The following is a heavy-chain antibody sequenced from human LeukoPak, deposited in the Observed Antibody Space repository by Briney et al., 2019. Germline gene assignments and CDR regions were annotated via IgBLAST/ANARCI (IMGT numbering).Heavy chain of an antibody. CDR1: GFTFSNAW. J-gene: IGHJ4*02. D-gene: IGHD1-26*01. CDR2: IRSKAYGGTT. V-gene: IGHV3-49*03. CDR3: TRDEWELPLAYDD. Sequence: PGGSLRLSCAASGFTFSNAWMSWFRQAPGKGLEWVGFIRSKAYGGTTDYAASVKGRFTISRDDSKSIAYLQMNSLKTEDTALYYCTRDEWELPLAYDDWGQGTLVTVSS.